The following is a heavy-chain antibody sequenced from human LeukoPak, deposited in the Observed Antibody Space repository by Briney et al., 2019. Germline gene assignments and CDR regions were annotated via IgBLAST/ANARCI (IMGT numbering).Heavy chain of an antibody. CDR3: ARDGEYSYGFGTWISYYYGMDV. CDR1: GFTFSDYS. Sequence: GGSLRLSCAASGFTFSDYSMNWVRKAPGKGLEWISYIGGRGDGISYADSVKGRFIVSRDNAKNSLYLQMNSLRAEDTAVYYCARDGEYSYGFGTWISYYYGMDVWGQGTTVTVSS. D-gene: IGHD5-18*01. J-gene: IGHJ6*02. V-gene: IGHV3-48*01. CDR2: IGGRGDGI.